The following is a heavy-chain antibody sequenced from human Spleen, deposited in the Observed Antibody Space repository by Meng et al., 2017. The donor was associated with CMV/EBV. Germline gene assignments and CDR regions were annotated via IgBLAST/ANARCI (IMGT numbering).Heavy chain of an antibody. CDR3: ARTAKYYDSSGHLDY. D-gene: IGHD3-22*01. J-gene: IGHJ4*02. CDR2: ISYDGSNK. Sequence: GESLKISCAASGFTFSSYAMHWVRQAPGKGLEWVAFISYDGSNKYYADSVKGRFTISRDNSKNTLCLQMNSLRPEDTAVYYCARTAKYYDSSGHLDYWGQGTLVTVSS. V-gene: IGHV3-30-3*01. CDR1: GFTFSSYA.